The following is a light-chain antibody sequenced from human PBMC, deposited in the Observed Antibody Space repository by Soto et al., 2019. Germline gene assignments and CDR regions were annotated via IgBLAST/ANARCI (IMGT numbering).Light chain of an antibody. CDR3: QQSYSTPPYA. V-gene: IGKV1-39*01. CDR2: AAS. J-gene: IGKJ2*01. CDR1: QSISSY. Sequence: DIQMTQSPSSLSASVGDRVTITCRASQSISSYLNWYQQKPGKAPKLLIYAASSLQSGVPSRFSGSGSVTDFPLTISRLQPYYFATFYCQQSYSTPPYAFGPGTKLEIK.